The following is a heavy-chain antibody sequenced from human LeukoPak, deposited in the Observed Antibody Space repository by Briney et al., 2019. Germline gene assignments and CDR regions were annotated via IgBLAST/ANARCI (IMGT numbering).Heavy chain of an antibody. CDR2: IYYSGST. J-gene: IGHJ5*02. Sequence: PSQTLSLTCTVSGGSISSGDYYWSWLRQPPGKGLEWIGYIYYSGSTYYNPSLKSRVTISVDTSKNQFSLKLSSVTAADTAVYYCAREISVSDRFDPWGQGTLVTVSS. CDR1: GGSISSGDYY. CDR3: AREISVSDRFDP. V-gene: IGHV4-30-4*08. D-gene: IGHD5/OR15-5a*01.